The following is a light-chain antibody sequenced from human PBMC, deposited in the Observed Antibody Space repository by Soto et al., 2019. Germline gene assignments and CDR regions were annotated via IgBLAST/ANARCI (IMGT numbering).Light chain of an antibody. CDR2: AAS. CDR3: QQYYSYPLT. Sequence: QSPSSLSASTGDRVTITCRASQGISSYLAWYQQKPGKAPKLLIYAASTLQSGVPSRFSGSGSGTDFTLTISCLQSEDFATYYCQQYYSYPLTFGGGTKVDIK. J-gene: IGKJ4*01. CDR1: QGISSY. V-gene: IGKV1-8*01.